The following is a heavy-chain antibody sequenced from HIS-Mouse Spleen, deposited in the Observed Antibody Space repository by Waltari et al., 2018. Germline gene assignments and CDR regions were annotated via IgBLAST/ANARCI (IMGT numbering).Heavy chain of an antibody. J-gene: IGHJ3*02. CDR2: SSYSGST. CDR1: GGSISSYY. V-gene: IGHV4-59*08. CDR3: ARQLELYGYDAFDI. Sequence: QVQLQEAGPGLVKPSETLSLTCTGSGGSISSYYWSWIRQHPGKGLEWIGYSSYSGSTNYNPSLQSRVTISVDTSKNQFSLKLSSVTAADTAVYYCARQLELYGYDAFDIWGQGTMVTVSS. D-gene: IGHD2-8*02.